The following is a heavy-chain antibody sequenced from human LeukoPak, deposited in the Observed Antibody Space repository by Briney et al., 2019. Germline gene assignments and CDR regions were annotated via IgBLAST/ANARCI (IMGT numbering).Heavy chain of an antibody. J-gene: IGHJ4*02. CDR2: INPSGGST. CDR3: ATLYSSSWYGSGNYFDY. D-gene: IGHD6-13*01. Sequence: GASVKVSCKASGYTFTSYYMHWVRQAPGQGLEWMGIINPSGGSTSYAQKFQGRVTTTRDASTSTVYMELSSLRSEDTAVYYCATLYSSSWYGSGNYFDYWGQGTLVTVSS. CDR1: GYTFTSYY. V-gene: IGHV1-46*01.